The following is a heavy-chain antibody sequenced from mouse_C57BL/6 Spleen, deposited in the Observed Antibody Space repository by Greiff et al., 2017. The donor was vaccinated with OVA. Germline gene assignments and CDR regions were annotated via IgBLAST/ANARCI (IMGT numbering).Heavy chain of an antibody. D-gene: IGHD1-1*01. V-gene: IGHV1-19*01. CDR1: GYTFTDYY. CDR2: INPYNGGT. J-gene: IGHJ1*03. CDR3: ARGHYGSSSRRYFDV. Sequence: EVQLQQSGPVLVKPGASVKMSCKASGYTFTDYYMNWVKQSPGKSLEWIGVINPYNGGTSYNQKFKGKATLTVDKSSSTAYMEINSLTSEDSAVYYCARGHYGSSSRRYFDVWGTGTTVTVSS.